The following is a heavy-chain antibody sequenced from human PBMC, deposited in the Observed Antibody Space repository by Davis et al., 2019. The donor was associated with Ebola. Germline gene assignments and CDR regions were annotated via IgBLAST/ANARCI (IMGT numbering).Heavy chain of an antibody. V-gene: IGHV4-30-4*01. J-gene: IGHJ6*03. CDR3: VRMNLYYYYMDV. Sequence: SETLSLTCTVSGGSVSSGDYYWIWIRQPPGKGLEWIGYIYYRGTTYYNPSLKSRFTISVDTSKNQFSLKLSSVAAADTAVYHCVRMNLYYYYMDVWGKGTTVTVSS. CDR2: IYYRGTT. D-gene: IGHD1-14*01. CDR1: GGSVSSGDYY.